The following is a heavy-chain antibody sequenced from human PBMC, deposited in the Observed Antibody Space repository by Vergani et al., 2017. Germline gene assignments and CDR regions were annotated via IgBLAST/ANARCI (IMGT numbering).Heavy chain of an antibody. CDR3: ARHRGSGGFFPSSYLYGMDV. J-gene: IGHJ6*02. CDR1: DSSIMTNPY. Sequence: QVQLQESGPGLVKPSETLTLTCDVSDSSIMTNPYWGWFRQSPGKGLGWIGCIHHSGATHYNSSLKSRVSISIVSSSKFSLSLTSVTAADTAIYYCARHRGSGGFFPSSYLYGMDVWGHGTTVTVSS. V-gene: IGHV4-38-2*01. CDR2: IHHSGAT. D-gene: IGHD3-10*01.